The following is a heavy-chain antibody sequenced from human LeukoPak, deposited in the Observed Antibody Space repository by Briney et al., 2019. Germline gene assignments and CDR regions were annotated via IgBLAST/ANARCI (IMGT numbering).Heavy chain of an antibody. V-gene: IGHV3-21*04. Sequence: PGGSLRLSCAGSGFTFSNYSINWVRQAPGKGLKGVSFISPSSHYIYYADSVRGRFTISRDNARNSLYLQMNSLRDEDTAVYYCARDRHTAMVYYYYYMDVWGTGTTVTVSS. CDR1: GFTFSNYS. J-gene: IGHJ6*03. CDR3: ARDRHTAMVYYYYYMDV. CDR2: ISPSSHYI. D-gene: IGHD5-18*01.